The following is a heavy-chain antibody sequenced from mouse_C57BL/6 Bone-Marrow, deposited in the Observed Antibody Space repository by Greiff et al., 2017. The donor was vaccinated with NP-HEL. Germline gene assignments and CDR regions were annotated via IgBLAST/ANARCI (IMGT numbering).Heavy chain of an antibody. V-gene: IGHV3-6*01. D-gene: IGHD2-3*01. CDR1: GYSITSGYY. Sequence: EVQLQESGPGLVKPSQSLSLTCSVTGYSITSGYYWNWIRQFPGNKLEWMGYISYDGSNNYNPSLKNRISITRDTSKNQFFLKLNSVTTEDTATYYCARGRLLLLYYFDYWGQGTTLTVSS. J-gene: IGHJ2*01. CDR2: ISYDGSN. CDR3: ARGRLLLLYYFDY.